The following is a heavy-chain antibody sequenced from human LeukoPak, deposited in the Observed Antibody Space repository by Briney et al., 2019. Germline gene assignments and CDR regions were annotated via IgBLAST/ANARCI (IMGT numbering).Heavy chain of an antibody. CDR1: GGSISSYY. CDR2: IYTSGST. J-gene: IGHJ4*02. CDR3: ARDPGIAVAGNVDY. V-gene: IGHV4-4*07. D-gene: IGHD6-19*01. Sequence: SETLSLTCTVSGGSISSYYWSWIRQPAGKGLEWIGRIYTSGSTNYNPSLKSRVTMSVDTSKNQFSLELSSVTAADTAVYYCARDPGIAVAGNVDYWGQGTLVTVSS.